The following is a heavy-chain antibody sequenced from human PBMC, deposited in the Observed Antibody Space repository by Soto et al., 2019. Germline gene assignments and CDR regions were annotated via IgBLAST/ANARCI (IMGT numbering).Heavy chain of an antibody. D-gene: IGHD2-21*02. Sequence: QVQLVQSGAEVKKPGASVKVSCKASGYTFTGYYMHWVRQAPGQGLEWLGWINPNSGGTNYAQKFQGWVTMTRDTSISAGFMERSRLRSDDTAVYYWARAYCGGDCYGGAVYGMDVWGQGTTVTVSS. CDR3: ARAYCGGDCYGGAVYGMDV. J-gene: IGHJ6*02. CDR2: INPNSGGT. V-gene: IGHV1-2*04. CDR1: GYTFTGYY.